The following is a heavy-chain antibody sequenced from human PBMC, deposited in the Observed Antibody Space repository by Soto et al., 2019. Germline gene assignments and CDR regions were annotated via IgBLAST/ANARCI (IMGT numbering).Heavy chain of an antibody. D-gene: IGHD1-26*01. CDR3: TRGLFSGSYYSGGGYYFDS. J-gene: IGHJ4*02. V-gene: IGHV4-34*01. Sequence: SETLSLTCAVSGGSFSGDIWTWIRQTPGKGLQWIGQMNHSGSSIYNPSLKNRVTISTMSNNKFSLELSSVTAADTAVYYCTRGLFSGSYYSGGGYYFDSWGQGTMVTVS. CDR1: GGSFSGDI. CDR2: MNHSGSS.